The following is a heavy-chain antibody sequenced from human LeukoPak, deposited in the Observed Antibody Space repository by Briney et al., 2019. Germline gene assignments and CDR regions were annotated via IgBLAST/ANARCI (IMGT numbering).Heavy chain of an antibody. Sequence: GGSLRLSCAASGFTFSSYGMHWVRQAPGKGLEWVAVIWYGGSNKYYADSVKGRFTISRDNSKNTLFLQMNSLRDDDTAVYYCVRGVGVSRFNYFDPWGQGTLVIVSS. J-gene: IGHJ5*02. D-gene: IGHD6-13*01. CDR1: GFTFSSYG. V-gene: IGHV3-33*01. CDR3: VRGVGVSRFNYFDP. CDR2: IWYGGSNK.